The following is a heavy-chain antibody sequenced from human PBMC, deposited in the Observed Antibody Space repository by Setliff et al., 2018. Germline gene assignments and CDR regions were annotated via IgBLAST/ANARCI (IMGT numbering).Heavy chain of an antibody. CDR1: GGSFSDYY. CDR3: ARDPGFHSGTWSLDS. Sequence: SETLSLTCTVYGGSFSDYYWGWIRQSPGKRPEWIAEINQSGNTNYNPSLNSRVSVSVDTSTNVFSLKLSSLIAADTAVYYCARDPGFHSGTWSLDSWGQGRLVTVSS. CDR2: INQSGNT. D-gene: IGHD2-21*01. J-gene: IGHJ4*02. V-gene: IGHV4-34*10.